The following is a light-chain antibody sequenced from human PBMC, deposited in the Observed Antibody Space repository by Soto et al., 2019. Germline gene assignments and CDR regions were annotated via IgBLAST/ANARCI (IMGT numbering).Light chain of an antibody. CDR1: QSLSGSQ. V-gene: IGKV3-20*01. Sequence: EIAVTQSPDTLSLSPGERATLSCRASQSLSGSQLAWYQQKPGQAPRLLVYGASTRATGITDRFSGSGSGTDFTLTISGLEPEDFAVYYCLKYYNSPTFGQGTKVEIK. CDR3: LKYYNSPT. J-gene: IGKJ1*01. CDR2: GAS.